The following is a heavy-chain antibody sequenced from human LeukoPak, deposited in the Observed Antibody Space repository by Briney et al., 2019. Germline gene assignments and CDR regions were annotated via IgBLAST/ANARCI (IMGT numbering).Heavy chain of an antibody. CDR1: GFTFSSYW. J-gene: IGHJ6*02. Sequence: PGGSLRLSCAASGFTFSSYWMSWVRQAPGKGLEWVANIKQDGSEKYYVDSVKGRFTISRDNAKNSLYLQMNSLRAEDTAVYYCARDPRHHYYYYGMDVWGQGTTVTVSS. CDR3: ARDPRHHYYYYGMDV. V-gene: IGHV3-7*01. CDR2: IKQDGSEK.